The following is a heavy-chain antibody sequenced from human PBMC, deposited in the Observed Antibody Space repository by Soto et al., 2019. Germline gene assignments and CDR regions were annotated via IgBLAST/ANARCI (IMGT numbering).Heavy chain of an antibody. D-gene: IGHD3-10*01. CDR3: ARGYGSGSYYNLEGLDY. V-gene: IGHV4-59*01. Sequence: SETLSLTCTVSGGSISGYYWSWIRQPPGKGLEWIGYIYYSGSTNYNPSLKSRVTISVDTSKNQFSLKLSSVTAADTAVYYCARGYGSGSYYNLEGLDYWGQGTLVTVSS. CDR1: GGSISGYY. CDR2: IYYSGST. J-gene: IGHJ4*02.